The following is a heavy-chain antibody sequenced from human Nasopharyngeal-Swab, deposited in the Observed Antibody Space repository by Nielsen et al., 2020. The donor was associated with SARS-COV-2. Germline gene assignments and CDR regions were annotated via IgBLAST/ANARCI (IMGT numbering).Heavy chain of an antibody. D-gene: IGHD3-3*01. CDR2: IKQDGSEK. Sequence: GESLKISCAASGFTFCSYWMSWVRQAPGKGPEWVANIKQDGSEKYYVDSVKGRFTISRDNAKNSLYLQMNSLRAEDTAVYYCARDPAAITIFGVVIIGSRSYYFDYWGQGTLVTVSS. CDR3: ARDPAAITIFGVVIIGSRSYYFDY. J-gene: IGHJ4*02. V-gene: IGHV3-7*01. CDR1: GFTFCSYW.